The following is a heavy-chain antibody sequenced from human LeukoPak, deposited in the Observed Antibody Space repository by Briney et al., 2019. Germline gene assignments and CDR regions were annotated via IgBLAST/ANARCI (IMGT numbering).Heavy chain of an antibody. Sequence: GGSLRLSCAASGFTVSSNYMSWVREAPGKGLEWVSVIYSGGSTYYADSVKGRFTISRDNSKSTLYLQMNSLRAEDTAVYYCARLPPGSTVGFDYWGQGTLVTVS. CDR3: ARLPPGSTVGFDY. V-gene: IGHV3-53*01. CDR2: IYSGGST. CDR1: GFTVSSNY. D-gene: IGHD4-17*01. J-gene: IGHJ4*02.